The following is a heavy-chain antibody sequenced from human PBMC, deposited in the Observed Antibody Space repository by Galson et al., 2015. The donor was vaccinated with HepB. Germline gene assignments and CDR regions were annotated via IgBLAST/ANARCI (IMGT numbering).Heavy chain of an antibody. CDR2: XXSGXXA. V-gene: IGHV3-66*01. CDR3: AGTRSSWYPYFDY. J-gene: IGHJ4*02. CDR1: GFTVSFNY. D-gene: IGHD6-13*01. Sequence: SLRLSCAASGFTVSFNYMSWVRQAPGKGXXXVSXXXSGXXAYYXXSVSGRFTISRDXXXNTLYXXRNSLXXEDXAVYYCAGTRSSWYPYFDYWGQGALVTVSS.